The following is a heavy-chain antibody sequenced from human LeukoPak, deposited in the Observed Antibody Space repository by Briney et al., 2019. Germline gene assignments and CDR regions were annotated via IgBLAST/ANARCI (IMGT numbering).Heavy chain of an antibody. V-gene: IGHV3-21*04. CDR1: GFTFSTYS. Sequence: GGSLRLSCAASGFTFSTYSMNWVRQAPGKGLEWVSSITSSRIYIYYADSVKGRFTISRDNSKNTLYLQMNSLRAEDTAVYYCAKSGYNRFDYWGQGTLVTVSS. CDR3: AKSGYNRFDY. CDR2: ITSSRIYI. D-gene: IGHD5-24*01. J-gene: IGHJ4*02.